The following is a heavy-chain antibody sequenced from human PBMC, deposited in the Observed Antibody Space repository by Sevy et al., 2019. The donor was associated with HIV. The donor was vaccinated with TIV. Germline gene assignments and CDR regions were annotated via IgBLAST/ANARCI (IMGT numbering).Heavy chain of an antibody. J-gene: IGHJ4*02. CDR3: ARGHGVVVVAATLFDY. Sequence: SETLSLTCAVYGGSFSGYYWSWIRQPPGKGLEWIGEINHSGSTNYNPSLKSRVTISVDTSKNQFSLKLSSVTAADTAVYYCARGHGVVVVAATLFDYWGQGTLVTASS. D-gene: IGHD2-15*01. CDR1: GGSFSGYY. CDR2: INHSGST. V-gene: IGHV4-34*01.